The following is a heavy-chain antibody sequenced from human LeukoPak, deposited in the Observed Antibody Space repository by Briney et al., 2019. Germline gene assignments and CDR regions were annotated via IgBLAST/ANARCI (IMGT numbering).Heavy chain of an antibody. CDR1: GLTFSSYG. CDR2: IWYDGSNK. D-gene: IGHD6-19*01. CDR3: AIDGDAYRSGWL. Sequence: GGSLRHACAAPGLTFSSYGMDSVRQAPGKGLEWEAVIWYDGSNKYYADSVKGRFTISRDNSKNTLYLQMNSLRAEETAVYYCAIDGDAYRSGWLWGQGTLVTVSS. V-gene: IGHV3-33*01. J-gene: IGHJ4*02.